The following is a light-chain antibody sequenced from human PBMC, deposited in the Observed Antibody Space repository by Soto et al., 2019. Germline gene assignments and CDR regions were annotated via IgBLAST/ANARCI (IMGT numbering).Light chain of an antibody. Sequence: EIVLTQSPGALSLSPGERATLSCGASQSVSSSYLAWYQQKPGQAPRLLIYGASTRATGIPGRFSGSGSGTDFTLTISRLEPEDFAVYYCLQYGSSPRTFGQGTKVDIK. CDR3: LQYGSSPRT. V-gene: IGKV3-20*01. CDR1: QSVSSSY. CDR2: GAS. J-gene: IGKJ1*01.